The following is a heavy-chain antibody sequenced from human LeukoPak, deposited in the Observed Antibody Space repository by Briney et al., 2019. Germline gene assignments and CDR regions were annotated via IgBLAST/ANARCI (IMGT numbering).Heavy chain of an antibody. J-gene: IGHJ4*02. CDR1: GFSFSSYA. Sequence: GGSLRLSCAASGFSFSSYAMSWVRQAPGKGLEWVSVIRGSGIDTYYADSVKGRFTISRDNSKNTLYLQMDSLRVEDTAVYYCAKRNDFGSHHVMPADNWGQGTLVTVSS. CDR3: AKRNDFGSHHVMPADN. CDR2: IRGSGIDT. V-gene: IGHV3-23*01. D-gene: IGHD3/OR15-3a*01.